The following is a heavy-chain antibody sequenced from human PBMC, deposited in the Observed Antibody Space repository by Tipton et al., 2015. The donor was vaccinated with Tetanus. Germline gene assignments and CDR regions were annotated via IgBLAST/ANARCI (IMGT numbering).Heavy chain of an antibody. Sequence: SLRLSCAASGFTFTSYAMSWVRQAPGKGLEWVSVISGSGGSTYYADSVKGRFTISRDNSKNTLYLQMNSLRVEDTALYYCAKASTLYDSRGYYHRTFDSWGRGTLVTVSS. CDR2: ISGSGGST. J-gene: IGHJ4*02. CDR3: AKASTLYDSRGYYHRTFDS. V-gene: IGHV3-23*01. D-gene: IGHD3-22*01. CDR1: GFTFTSYA.